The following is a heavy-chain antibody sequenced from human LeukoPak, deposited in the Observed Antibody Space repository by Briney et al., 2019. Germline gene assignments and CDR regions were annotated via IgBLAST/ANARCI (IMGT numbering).Heavy chain of an antibody. J-gene: IGHJ6*03. D-gene: IGHD6-13*01. CDR3: AGAPGGMYSSSWYDPYYYYYMDV. V-gene: IGHV4-34*01. Sequence: SETLSLTCAVYGGSFSGYYWSWIRQPPGKGLEWIGEINHSGSTNYNPSLKSRVTISVDTSKNQFSLKLSSVTAADTAVYYCAGAPGGMYSSSWYDPYYYYYMDVWGKGTTVTISS. CDR1: GGSFSGYY. CDR2: INHSGST.